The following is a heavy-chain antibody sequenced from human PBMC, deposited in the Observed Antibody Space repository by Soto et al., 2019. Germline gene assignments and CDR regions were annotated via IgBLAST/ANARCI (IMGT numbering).Heavy chain of an antibody. V-gene: IGHV4-59*01. CDR3: ARDGYTLTPNYYYGMDV. D-gene: IGHD4-4*01. CDR2: IYYTGST. J-gene: IGHJ6*02. Sequence: PSETLSLTCTVSGGSISSYYWSWIRQPPGKGLEWIGYIYYTGSTNYNPSLKSRVTISVGTSKNHFSLKLSSVTAADTAVYYCARDGYTLTPNYYYGMDVWGQGTTVTVSS. CDR1: GGSISSYY.